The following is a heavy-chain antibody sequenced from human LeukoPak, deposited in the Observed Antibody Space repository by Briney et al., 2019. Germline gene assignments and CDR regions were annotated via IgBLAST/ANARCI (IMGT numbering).Heavy chain of an antibody. CDR1: GFTFSSYE. Sequence: PGGSLRRSCAASGFTFSSYEMNWLRQAPGKGLEWVSYISSSGSTIYYADSVKGRFTISRDNAKNSLYLQMNSLRAEDTAVYYWARVDVGATSDYWGQGTLVTVSS. CDR2: ISSSGSTI. CDR3: ARVDVGATSDY. V-gene: IGHV3-48*03. D-gene: IGHD1-26*01. J-gene: IGHJ4*02.